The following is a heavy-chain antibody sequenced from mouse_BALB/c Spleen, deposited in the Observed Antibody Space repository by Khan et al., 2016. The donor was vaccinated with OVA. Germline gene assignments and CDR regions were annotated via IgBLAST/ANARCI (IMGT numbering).Heavy chain of an antibody. CDR1: GYTFTSYT. J-gene: IGHJ3*01. Sequence: VQLQQSGAELARPGASVKMSCKASGYTFTSYTIHWIKQRPGQGLEWIGYINPSSGYTNYNQKFKDKATLTADKSSTTAYMQLSSLTSDDSAVYYCARDGAYYRNDGWCTYWGQGTLVTGSA. D-gene: IGHD2-14*01. CDR2: INPSSGYT. CDR3: ARDGAYYRNDGWCTY. V-gene: IGHV1-4*01.